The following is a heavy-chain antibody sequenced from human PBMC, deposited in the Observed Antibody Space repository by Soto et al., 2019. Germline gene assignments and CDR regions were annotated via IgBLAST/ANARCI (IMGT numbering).Heavy chain of an antibody. D-gene: IGHD6-13*01. V-gene: IGHV1-8*01. Sequence: QVQLVQSGAEVKKPGASVKVSCKASGYTFTSYDINWVRQATGQGLEWMGWMNPNSGNTGYAQKFKGRVTTTRNTXXXXXXXXXXXXXXXXXXXXYCAREVGSRIDYWGQGTRVTVSS. CDR2: MNPNSGNT. J-gene: IGHJ4*02. CDR3: AREVGSRIDY. CDR1: GYTFTSYD.